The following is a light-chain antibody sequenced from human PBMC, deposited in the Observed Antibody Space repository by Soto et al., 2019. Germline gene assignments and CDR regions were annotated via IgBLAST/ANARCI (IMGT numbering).Light chain of an antibody. CDR2: DVS. CDR1: SSDVGGYNY. V-gene: IGLV2-11*01. J-gene: IGLJ2*01. Sequence: QSALTQPRSVSGSPGQSVTISCTGTSSDVGGYNYVSWYQHHPGKAPKFIIFDVSSRPSGVSDRFSGSKSGNTAYLTISGLQAEDEADYYCCSLAGGNIFRVFGGGTKLTVL. CDR3: CSLAGGNIFRV.